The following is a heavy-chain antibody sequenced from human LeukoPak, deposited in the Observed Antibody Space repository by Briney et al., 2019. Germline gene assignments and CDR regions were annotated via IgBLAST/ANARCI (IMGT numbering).Heavy chain of an antibody. Sequence: ASVKVSCKASGYTFTGYYMHWVRQAPGQGLEWMGWINPNSGGTNYAQKLQGRVTMTTDTSTSSAYMELRSLRSDDTAVYYCVRAKLLLLPRDYWGQGTLVTVSS. CDR2: INPNSGGT. CDR3: VRAKLLLLPRDY. V-gene: IGHV1-2*02. J-gene: IGHJ4*02. CDR1: GYTFTGYY. D-gene: IGHD3-10*01.